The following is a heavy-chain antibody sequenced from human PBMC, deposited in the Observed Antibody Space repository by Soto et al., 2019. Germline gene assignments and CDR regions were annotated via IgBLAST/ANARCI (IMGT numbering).Heavy chain of an antibody. CDR2: IYYSGST. D-gene: IGHD2-2*01. Sequence: SETLSLTCTVSGGSVSSGSYYWSWIRQPPGKGLEWIGYIYYSGSTNYNPSLKSRVTISVDTSKNQFSLKLSSVTAADTAVYYCARVPELGYCSSTSCYYYYGMDVWGRGTTVTVSS. J-gene: IGHJ6*02. CDR1: GGSVSSGSYY. V-gene: IGHV4-61*01. CDR3: ARVPELGYCSSTSCYYYYGMDV.